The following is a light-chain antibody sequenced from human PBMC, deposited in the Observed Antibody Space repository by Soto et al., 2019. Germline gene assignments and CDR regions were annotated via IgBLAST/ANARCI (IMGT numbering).Light chain of an antibody. V-gene: IGLV2-14*01. CDR1: SSDVGAYTS. CDR2: EVN. CDR3: CSFAGSFSYV. Sequence: QSVLTQPASVSGSPGQSITISCTGTSSDVGAYTSVSWYQHHPDKAPKVMIYEVNKRPSGVSLRFSGSKSGNTASLTISGLQAEDEADYSCCSFAGSFSYVFGGGTKVTVL. J-gene: IGLJ1*01.